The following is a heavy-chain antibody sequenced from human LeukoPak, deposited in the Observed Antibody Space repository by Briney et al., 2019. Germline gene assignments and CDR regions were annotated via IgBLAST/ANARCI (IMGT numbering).Heavy chain of an antibody. CDR2: ISSSGSTI. Sequence: GGALRLSCAASGFTFSDYYMNWIRQAPGKGLEWVSYISSSGSTIYYADSVKGRFTISRGNSKNTLYLQMNSLRAEDTAVYYCAKLYSGSPEGYYYYGMDVWGQGTTVTVSS. J-gene: IGHJ6*02. CDR3: AKLYSGSPEGYYYYGMDV. CDR1: GFTFSDYY. D-gene: IGHD6-19*01. V-gene: IGHV3-11*01.